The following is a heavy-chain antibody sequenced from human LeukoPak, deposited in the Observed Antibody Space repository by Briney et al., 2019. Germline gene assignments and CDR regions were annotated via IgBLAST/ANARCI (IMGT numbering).Heavy chain of an antibody. J-gene: IGHJ6*03. Sequence: ASVKVSCKASGYTFTSYGISWVRQAPGQGLEWMGWISPYNGNTNYAQKLQGRVTMTTDTSTSTAYMGLRSLRSDDTAVYYCARDPAPYDFWSGYYMTYYYYYMDVWGKGTTVTVSS. CDR2: ISPYNGNT. CDR1: GYTFTSYG. CDR3: ARDPAPYDFWSGYYMTYYYYYMDV. V-gene: IGHV1-18*01. D-gene: IGHD3-3*01.